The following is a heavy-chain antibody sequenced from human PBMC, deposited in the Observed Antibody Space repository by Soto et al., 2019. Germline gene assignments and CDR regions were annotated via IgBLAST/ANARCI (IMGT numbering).Heavy chain of an antibody. J-gene: IGHJ4*02. D-gene: IGHD1-26*01. V-gene: IGHV4-31*02. CDR1: GASTVSHYH. CDR2: IFNSGTT. CDR3: ALALGPTTGLDY. Sequence: QVQLQESGPGLVKPSQTLSLTCSVSGASTVSHYHWTWIRQPPGKGLEWMAYIFNSGTTFYNPSLTSRLSISMDTSGNHFSLELRSVTAADTAVYYCALALGPTTGLDYWGQGTLVTVSS.